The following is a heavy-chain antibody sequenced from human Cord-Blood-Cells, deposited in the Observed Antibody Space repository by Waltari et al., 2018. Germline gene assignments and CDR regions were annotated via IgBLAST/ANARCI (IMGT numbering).Heavy chain of an antibody. Sequence: EVQLVQSGAEVKKPGATVKLSCKVSGYTFTDYYMHWVQQAPGKGLEWMGHGGPEDGETIYAEKFQGRVTITADTSTDTAYMELSSLRAEDTAVYYCATIAYCGGDCYDAFDIWGQGTMVTVSS. CDR2: GGPEDGET. V-gene: IGHV1-69-2*01. CDR3: ATIAYCGGDCYDAFDI. J-gene: IGHJ3*02. CDR1: GYTFTDYY. D-gene: IGHD2-21*02.